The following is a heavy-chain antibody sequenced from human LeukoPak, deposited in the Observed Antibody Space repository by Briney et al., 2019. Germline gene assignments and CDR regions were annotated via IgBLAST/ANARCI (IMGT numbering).Heavy chain of an antibody. CDR3: AKAQDSAYSGYDFSSPFDY. Sequence: PGGSLRLSCAASGFTFSSYAMSWVRQAPGKGLEWVSAISGSGGSTYYADSVKGRFTISRDNSKNTLYLQMNSLRAEDTAVYYCAKAQDSAYSGYDFSSPFDYWGQGTLVTVSS. V-gene: IGHV3-23*01. J-gene: IGHJ4*02. D-gene: IGHD5-12*01. CDR2: ISGSGGST. CDR1: GFTFSSYA.